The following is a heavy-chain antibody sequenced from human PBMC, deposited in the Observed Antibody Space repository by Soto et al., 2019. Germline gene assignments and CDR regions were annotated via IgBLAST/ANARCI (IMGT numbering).Heavy chain of an antibody. CDR3: ARDAYYDILTGYYPYYYYGMDV. J-gene: IGHJ6*02. CDR2: ISAYNGNT. D-gene: IGHD3-9*01. Sequence: GASVKVSCKASGYTFTSYGISWVRQAPGQGLEWMGWISAYNGNTNYAQKLQGRVTTTTDTSTSTAYMELRSLRSDDTAVYYCARDAYYDILTGYYPYYYYGMDVWGQGTTVTVSS. V-gene: IGHV1-18*01. CDR1: GYTFTSYG.